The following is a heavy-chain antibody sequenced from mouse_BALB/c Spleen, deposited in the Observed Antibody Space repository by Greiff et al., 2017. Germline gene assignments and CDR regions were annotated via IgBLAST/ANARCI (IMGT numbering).Heavy chain of an antibody. CDR3: ASNFAY. V-gene: IGHV1-55*01. CDR2: IYPGSGST. CDR1: GYNFTSYW. J-gene: IGHJ3*01. Sequence: QVQLQQSGAELVKPGTSVKLSCKASGYNFTSYWINWVKLRPGQGLEWIGDIYPGSGSTNYNEKFKSKATLTVDTSSSTAYMQLSSLASEDSALYYCASNFAYWGQGTLVTVS.